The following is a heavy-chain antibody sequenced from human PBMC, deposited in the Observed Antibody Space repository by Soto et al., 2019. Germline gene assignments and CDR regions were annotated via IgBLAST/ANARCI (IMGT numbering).Heavy chain of an antibody. CDR1: GYTLTELS. CDR3: ATRRFGVVIIPCYVY. D-gene: IGHD3-3*01. J-gene: IGHJ4*02. V-gene: IGHV1-24*01. CDR2: FDPEDCET. Sequence: ASVKVSCKVSGYTLTELSMHWVRQAPGKGLEWMGGFDPEDCETIYAQKFQGRVTMTEDTSTDTAYMELSSLRSEDTAVYYCATRRFGVVIIPCYVYWGQGTLVTVSS.